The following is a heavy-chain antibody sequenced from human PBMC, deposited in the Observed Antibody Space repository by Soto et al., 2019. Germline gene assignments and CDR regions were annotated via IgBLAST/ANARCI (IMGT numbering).Heavy chain of an antibody. Sequence: QPVGSLRLSCTGSGFNFANYALTWVRQAPGKGLEWVGFIRGETNGGTADYAASLKGRITISRDDSKSIAYLEINSLQTEDTAVYYCTRYYYESSGYYVYWGQGTLVTVSS. V-gene: IGHV3-49*04. J-gene: IGHJ4*02. CDR1: GFNFANYA. CDR3: TRYYYESSGYYVY. CDR2: IRGETNGGTA. D-gene: IGHD3-22*01.